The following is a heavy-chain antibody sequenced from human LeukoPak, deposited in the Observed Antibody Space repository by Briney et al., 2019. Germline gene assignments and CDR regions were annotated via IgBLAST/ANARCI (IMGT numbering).Heavy chain of an antibody. CDR2: INSDGSTT. D-gene: IGHD1-26*01. CDR3: ARDRKGLGSRAFDI. Sequence: GGSLRLSCAASGFTFSTYWMHWVRQAPGKGLVWVSLINSDGSTTTYADSVKGRFTISRDNAKNTLYLQMNSLRAEDTAVYYCARDRKGLGSRAFDIWGQGTMVTVSS. J-gene: IGHJ3*02. V-gene: IGHV3-74*01. CDR1: GFTFSTYW.